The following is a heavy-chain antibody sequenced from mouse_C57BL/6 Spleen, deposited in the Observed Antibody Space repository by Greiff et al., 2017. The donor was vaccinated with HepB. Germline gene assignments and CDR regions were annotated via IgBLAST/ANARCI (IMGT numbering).Heavy chain of an antibody. J-gene: IGHJ4*01. V-gene: IGHV1-50*01. CDR3: ARSIYYDNYYAMDY. CDR2: IDPSDSYT. D-gene: IGHD2-4*01. CDR1: GYTFTSYW. Sequence: QVQLQQPGAELVKPGASVKLSCKASGYTFTSYWMQWVKQRPGQGLEWIGEIDPSDSYTNYNQKFKGKATLTVDTSSSTAYMQLSSLTSEDSAVYYCARSIYYDNYYAMDYWGQGTSVTVSS.